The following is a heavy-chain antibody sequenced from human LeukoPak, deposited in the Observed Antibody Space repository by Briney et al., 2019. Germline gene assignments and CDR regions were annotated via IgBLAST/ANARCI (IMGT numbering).Heavy chain of an antibody. Sequence: GGSLRLSCAASGFTFSSYSMNWVRQAPGKGLEWVSYISSDSGTIYYADSVKGRFTISRDNAKNSLYLQMNSLRAEDTAVYYCARDPRTRIFDYWGQGTLVTVSS. CDR2: ISSDSGTI. J-gene: IGHJ4*02. V-gene: IGHV3-48*04. D-gene: IGHD2/OR15-2a*01. CDR1: GFTFSSYS. CDR3: ARDPRTRIFDY.